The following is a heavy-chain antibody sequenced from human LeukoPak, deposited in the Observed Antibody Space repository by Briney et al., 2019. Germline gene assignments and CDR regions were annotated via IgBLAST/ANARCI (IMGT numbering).Heavy chain of an antibody. CDR3: ARIILGYYFDY. CDR2: INHSGST. J-gene: IGHJ4*02. Sequence: KPSETLSLTCAVYGGSFSGYYWSWIRQPPGKGLEWIGEINHSGSTNYNPSLKSRVTISVDTSKNQFSLKLSSVTAADTAVYYCARIILGYYFDYWGQGTQVTVSS. CDR1: GGSFSGYY. V-gene: IGHV4-34*01. D-gene: IGHD3-22*01.